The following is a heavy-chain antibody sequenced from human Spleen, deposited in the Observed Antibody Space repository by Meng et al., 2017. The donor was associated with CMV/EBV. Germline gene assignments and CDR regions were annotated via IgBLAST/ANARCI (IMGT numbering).Heavy chain of an antibody. D-gene: IGHD6-6*01. CDR3: ALSSSSDAFDI. CDR2: ISVSSSYI. J-gene: IGHJ3*02. Sequence: GESLKISCAVSGFTFSTYSMNWVRQAPGKGLEWVSSISVSSSYIYYADSVKGRFTISRDNAKNSLYLQMNSLRAEDTAVYYCALSSSSDAFDIWGQGTMVTVSS. CDR1: GFTFSTYS. V-gene: IGHV3-21*01.